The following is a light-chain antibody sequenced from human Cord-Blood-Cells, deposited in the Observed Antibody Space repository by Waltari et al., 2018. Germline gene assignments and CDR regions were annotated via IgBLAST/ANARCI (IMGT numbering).Light chain of an antibody. CDR2: LGS. Sequence: DIVMNQFSLPLPVTPGEPASIPCRSNQSLLHSNGYNYLDWYLQKPGQSPQLLIYLGSNRASGVPDRFSGSGSGTDFTLKISRVEAEDVGVYYCMQALQTPYSFGQGTKLEIK. V-gene: IGKV2-28*01. J-gene: IGKJ2*03. CDR3: MQALQTPYS. CDR1: QSLLHSNGYNY.